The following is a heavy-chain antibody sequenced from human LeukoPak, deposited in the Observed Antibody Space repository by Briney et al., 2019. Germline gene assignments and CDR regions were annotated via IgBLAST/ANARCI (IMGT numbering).Heavy chain of an antibody. CDR3: ARVSLRFGELMF. J-gene: IGHJ4*02. CDR2: INHSGST. D-gene: IGHD3-10*01. CDR1: GGSFSGHY. V-gene: IGHV4-34*01. Sequence: SETLSLTCAVYGGSFSGHYWSWIREPPGEGLEWIGEINHSGSTNYNPSLKSRVTISVDTSKNQFSLKLSSVTAADTAVYYCARVSLRFGELMFWGQGTLVTVSS.